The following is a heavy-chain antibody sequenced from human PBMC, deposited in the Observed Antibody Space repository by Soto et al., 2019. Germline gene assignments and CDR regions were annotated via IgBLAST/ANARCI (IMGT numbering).Heavy chain of an antibody. CDR3: ARKTWDHYYGSGSLDY. Sequence: ASVKVSCKASGGTFSSYAISWVRQAPGQGLEWMGGIIPIFGTANYAQKFQGRVTITADESTSTAYMELSSLRSEDTAVYYCARKTWDHYYGSGSLDYWGQGTLVTVSS. J-gene: IGHJ4*02. D-gene: IGHD3-10*01. V-gene: IGHV1-69*13. CDR1: GGTFSSYA. CDR2: IIPIFGTA.